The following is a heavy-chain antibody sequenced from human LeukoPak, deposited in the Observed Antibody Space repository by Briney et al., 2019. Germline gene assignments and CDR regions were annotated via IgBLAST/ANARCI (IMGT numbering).Heavy chain of an antibody. J-gene: IGHJ4*02. CDR2: IKQDGSEK. CDR3: GREWAVDF. V-gene: IGHV3-7*01. Sequence: GGSLRLSCAASGFTFSTYSMNWLRLAPGKGLECVAIIKQDGSEKYYVNSVKGRFTISRDNAKNSLYLQMNSLRVEDTAVYYCGREWAVDFWGQGTLATVSS. CDR1: GFTFSTYS.